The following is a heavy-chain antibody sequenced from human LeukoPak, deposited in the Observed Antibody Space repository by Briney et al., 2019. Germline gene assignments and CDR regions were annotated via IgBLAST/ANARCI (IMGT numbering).Heavy chain of an antibody. CDR2: ISYDGSNK. D-gene: IGHD5-18*01. V-gene: IGHV3-30*04. CDR3: ARDAAMVTGHYYYYYGMDV. CDR1: GFTFSSYA. Sequence: GRSLRLSCAASGFTFSSYAMHWVRQAPGKGLEWVAVISYDGSNKYYADSVEGRFTISRDNSKNTLYLQMNSLRAEDTAVYYCARDAAMVTGHYYYYYGMDVWGQGTTVTVSS. J-gene: IGHJ6*02.